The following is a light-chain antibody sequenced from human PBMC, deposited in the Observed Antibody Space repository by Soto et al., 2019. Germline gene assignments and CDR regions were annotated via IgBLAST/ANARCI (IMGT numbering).Light chain of an antibody. CDR2: EVS. Sequence: QSVLTQPPSASGSPGQSVTISCTGTSSNVGGYNYVSWYQQHPGKAPKLMIYEVSKRPSGVPDRFSGSKSSNTAPLTVSGLQAEEEADYYCSSYAGSNNLVFGGGTKLTVL. V-gene: IGLV2-8*01. CDR1: SSNVGGYNY. CDR3: SSYAGSNNLV. J-gene: IGLJ2*01.